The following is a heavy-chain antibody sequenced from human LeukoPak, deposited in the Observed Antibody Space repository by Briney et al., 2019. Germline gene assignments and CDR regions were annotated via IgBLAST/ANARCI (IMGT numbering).Heavy chain of an antibody. CDR2: IIPIFGTA. V-gene: IGHV1-69*05. CDR3: ARSIGLDGYYNYMDV. D-gene: IGHD2/OR15-2a*01. Sequence: SVKVSCKASGGTFSSYAISWVRQAPGQGLEWMGGIIPIFGTANYAQKFQGRVTITTDESTSTAYMELSSLRSEDTAVYYCARSIGLDGYYNYMDVWGKGTTVTVSS. J-gene: IGHJ6*03. CDR1: GGTFSSYA.